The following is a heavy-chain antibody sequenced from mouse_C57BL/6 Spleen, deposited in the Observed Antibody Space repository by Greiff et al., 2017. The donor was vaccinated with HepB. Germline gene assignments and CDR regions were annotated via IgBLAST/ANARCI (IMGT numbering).Heavy chain of an antibody. CDR2: INPDSSTI. V-gene: IGHV4-1*01. CDR3: ARPVITTVVATDWYFDV. J-gene: IGHJ1*03. D-gene: IGHD1-1*01. Sequence: AAEGVDFSRYWMSWVRRAPGKGLEWIGEINPDSSTINYAPSLKDKFIISRDNAKNTLYLQMSKVRSEDTALYYCARPVITTVVATDWYFDVWGTGTTVTVSS. CDR1: GVDFSRYW.